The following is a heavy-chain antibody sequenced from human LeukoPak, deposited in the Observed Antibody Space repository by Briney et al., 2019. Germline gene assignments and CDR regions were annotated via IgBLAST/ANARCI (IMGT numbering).Heavy chain of an antibody. J-gene: IGHJ3*02. CDR1: EFTFSDSW. D-gene: IGHD3-10*01. Sequence: PGGSLRLSCAASEFTFSDSWMHWVRQAPGKGLVWVSRINRDGSIITYADSVKGRFTISRDNAKDTLYLQMNSLRAEDTAVYYRVKDRLLPHSPGDAFDIWGQGAMVTVSS. CDR2: INRDGSII. V-gene: IGHV3-74*03. CDR3: VKDRLLPHSPGDAFDI.